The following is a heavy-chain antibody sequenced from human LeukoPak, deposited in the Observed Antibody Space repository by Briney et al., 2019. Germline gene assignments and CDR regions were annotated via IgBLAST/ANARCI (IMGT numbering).Heavy chain of an antibody. J-gene: IGHJ4*02. CDR2: IYYSGYT. D-gene: IGHD5-24*01. CDR1: GGSISSYPSY. CDR3: TRFYDKYGYYYFDY. V-gene: IGHV4-39*01. Sequence: SETLSLTCTVSGGSISSYPSYWGWIRQPPGKGLEWIGNIYYSGYTYYNPSLKSRVTISVDTSKGQFSLKLSSVTAADTAVYYCTRFYDKYGYYYFDYWGQGTLVTVPS.